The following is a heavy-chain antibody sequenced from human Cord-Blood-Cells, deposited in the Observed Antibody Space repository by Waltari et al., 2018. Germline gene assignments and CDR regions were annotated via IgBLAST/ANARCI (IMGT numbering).Heavy chain of an antibody. D-gene: IGHD6-13*01. V-gene: IGHV3-23*01. CDR1: GFTFSSYA. CDR3: AKGSSSWVQRDAFDI. Sequence: EVQLLESGGGLVQPGGSLRLSCEASGFTFSSYAMSWFGQAPGKGLEWVSAISGSGGSTYYADSVKGRFTISRDNSKNTLYLQMNSLRAEDTAVYYCAKGSSSWVQRDAFDIWGQGTMVTVSS. J-gene: IGHJ3*02. CDR2: ISGSGGST.